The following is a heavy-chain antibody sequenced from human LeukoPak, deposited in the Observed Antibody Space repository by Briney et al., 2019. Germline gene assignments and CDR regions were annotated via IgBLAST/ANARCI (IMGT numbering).Heavy chain of an antibody. V-gene: IGHV3-30*04. CDR2: ISYDGSNK. D-gene: IGHD1-1*01. J-gene: IGHJ4*02. CDR3: ARGGELERRLFNFDY. CDR1: GFNFSSYA. Sequence: GRSLRLSCAASGFNFSSYAMHWVRQAPGKGLEWVAVISYDGSNKYYADSVKGRFTISRDNSKNTLYLQMNSLRAEDTAVYYCARGGELERRLFNFDYWGQGTLVTVSS.